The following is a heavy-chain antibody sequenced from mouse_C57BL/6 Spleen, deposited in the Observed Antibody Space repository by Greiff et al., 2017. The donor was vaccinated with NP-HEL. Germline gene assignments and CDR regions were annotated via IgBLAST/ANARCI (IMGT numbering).Heavy chain of an antibody. CDR2: IDPSDSYT. CDR3: ARSPLYYGNYVGAY. Sequence: QVQLQQPGAELVMPGASVKLSCKASGYTFTSYWMHWVKQRPGQGLEWIGEIDPSDSYTNYNQKFKGKSTLTVDKSSSTAYMQLSSLTSEDSAVYYCARSPLYYGNYVGAYWGQGTLVTVSA. J-gene: IGHJ3*01. D-gene: IGHD2-1*01. CDR1: GYTFTSYW. V-gene: IGHV1-69*01.